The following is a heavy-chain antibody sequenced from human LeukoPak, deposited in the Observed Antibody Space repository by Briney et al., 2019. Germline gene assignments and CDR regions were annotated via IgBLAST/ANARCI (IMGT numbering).Heavy chain of an antibody. CDR2: ISGSSGVI. CDR1: GFTFSSDS. J-gene: IGHJ4*02. Sequence: GGSLRLSCAASGFTFSSDSMNWVRQGPGKGLEWVSFISGSSGVIYYADSVKGRFTISRDNAKNSLYLQMNSLRAEDTAVYYCARDAIYGGKTFDYWGQGTLVTVSS. V-gene: IGHV3-48*04. D-gene: IGHD4-23*01. CDR3: ARDAIYGGKTFDY.